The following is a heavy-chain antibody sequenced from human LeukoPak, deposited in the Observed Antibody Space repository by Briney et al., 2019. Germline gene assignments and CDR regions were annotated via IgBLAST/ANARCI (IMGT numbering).Heavy chain of an antibody. J-gene: IGHJ4*02. CDR2: ISGGGGIT. D-gene: IGHD6-19*01. CDR1: RFTFHNYA. V-gene: IGHV3-23*01. Sequence: PGGSLRLSCAASRFTFHNYAMTWVRQAPGKGLEWVSLISGGGGITHYADSVKGRFTVSRDNSKNTLYLQMNSLRAEDTAVYYCAKVTGSSTGWYPYYFDYWGQGTLVTVSS. CDR3: AKVTGSSTGWYPYYFDY.